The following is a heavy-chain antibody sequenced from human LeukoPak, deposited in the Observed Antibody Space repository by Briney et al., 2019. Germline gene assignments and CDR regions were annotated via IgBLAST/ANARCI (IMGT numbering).Heavy chain of an antibody. V-gene: IGHV5-51*01. CDR2: IYPGDSDT. J-gene: IGHJ4*02. Sequence: GESLKISFKGSGYSFTSYWIGWVRQMPGKGLEWMWIIYPGDSDTRYSPSFQGQFTISAAKSISTAYLQWISLKASDTSMYYCARQGHGDWYGYWGQGTLVTVSS. CDR3: ARQGHGDWYGY. CDR1: GYSFTSYW. D-gene: IGHD3-9*01.